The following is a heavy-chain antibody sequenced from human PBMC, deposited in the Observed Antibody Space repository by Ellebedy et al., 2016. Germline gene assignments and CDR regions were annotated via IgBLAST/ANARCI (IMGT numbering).Heavy chain of an antibody. CDR3: AEMMATPN. CDR2: ISGSGGST. J-gene: IGHJ4*02. CDR1: GFTFSSYA. D-gene: IGHD5-24*01. Sequence: GESLKISXAASGFTFSSYAMSWVRQAPGKGLEWVSAISGSGGSTYYADSVKGRFTISRDNSKNTLYLQMNSLRAEDTAVYYCAEMMATPNWGQGTLVTVSS. V-gene: IGHV3-23*01.